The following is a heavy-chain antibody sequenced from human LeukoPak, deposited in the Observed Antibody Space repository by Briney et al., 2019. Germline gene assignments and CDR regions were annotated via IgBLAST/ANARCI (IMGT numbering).Heavy chain of an antibody. CDR1: GFTFSTYW. CDR2: INGDGSNT. J-gene: IGHJ5*02. Sequence: PGGSLRLSCGASGFTFSTYWMNWVRQAPGKGLVWVSHINGDGSNTNYADSVKGRFTISRDNAKNSLYLQMNSLRAEDTAVYYCARRTGTTISWFDPWGQGTLVTVSS. CDR3: ARRTGTTISWFDP. V-gene: IGHV3-74*01. D-gene: IGHD1-7*01.